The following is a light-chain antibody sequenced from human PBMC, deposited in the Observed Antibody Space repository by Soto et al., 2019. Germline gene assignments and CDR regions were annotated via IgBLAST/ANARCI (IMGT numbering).Light chain of an antibody. V-gene: IGLV4-69*01. Sequence: QLVLTQSPSASASLGASVKLTCTLSSGHSSYAIAWHQQQPEKGPRYLMKLNSDGSHSKGDGIPDRFSGSSSGAERYLIISSLQSEDEADYSCQTWGTGIHVFGNGTKVTVL. CDR2: LNSDGSH. J-gene: IGLJ1*01. CDR1: SGHSSYA. CDR3: QTWGTGIHV.